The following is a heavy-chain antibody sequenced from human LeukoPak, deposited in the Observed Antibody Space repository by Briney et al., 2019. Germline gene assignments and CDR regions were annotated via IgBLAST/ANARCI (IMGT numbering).Heavy chain of an antibody. CDR2: ISSSSSYI. CDR3: AKGDIVVVPAAKIPRTNWFDP. D-gene: IGHD2-2*01. J-gene: IGHJ5*02. Sequence: GGSLRLSCAASGFTFSSYSMNWVRQAPGKGLEWVSSISSSSSYIYYADSVKGRFTISRDNAKNSLYLQMNSLRAEDTAVYYCAKGDIVVVPAAKIPRTNWFDPWGQGTLVTVSS. CDR1: GFTFSSYS. V-gene: IGHV3-21*04.